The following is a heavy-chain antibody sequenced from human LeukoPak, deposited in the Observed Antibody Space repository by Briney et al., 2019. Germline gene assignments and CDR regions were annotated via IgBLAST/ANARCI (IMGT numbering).Heavy chain of an antibody. Sequence: SETLSLTCTVSGGSISSYYWSWIRQPPGKGLEWIGYIYYSGSTNYNPSLKSRVTISVDTSKNQFSLKLSSVTAADTAVYYCARQRSVVDNWFDPWGQGTLVTVSS. CDR1: GGSISSYY. V-gene: IGHV4-59*08. J-gene: IGHJ5*02. CDR3: ARQRSVVDNWFDP. D-gene: IGHD2-21*01. CDR2: IYYSGST.